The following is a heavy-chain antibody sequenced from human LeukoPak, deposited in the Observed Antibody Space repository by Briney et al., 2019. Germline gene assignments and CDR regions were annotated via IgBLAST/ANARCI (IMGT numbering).Heavy chain of an antibody. CDR3: AKTANWNGDAFGI. D-gene: IGHD1-1*01. CDR2: MRYDGSSK. Sequence: GGSLRLXCAASGFTYSDYGMHWVRRAPGKGLESVAFMRYDGSSKYYADSVKGRFTISRDNSKNTLSLQMNSLRAEDTAVYYCAKTANWNGDAFGIWGRGTMVTVSS. V-gene: IGHV3-30*02. J-gene: IGHJ3*02. CDR1: GFTYSDYG.